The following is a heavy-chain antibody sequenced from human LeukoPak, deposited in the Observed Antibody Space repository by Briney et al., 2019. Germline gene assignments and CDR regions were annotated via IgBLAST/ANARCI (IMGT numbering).Heavy chain of an antibody. D-gene: IGHD3-10*01. CDR2: IRSKAYGGTT. CDR1: GFTFGDYA. V-gene: IGHV3-49*04. Sequence: PGGSLRLSCTASGFTFGDYAMSWVRQAPGKGLEWVGFIRSKAYGGTTDYAASVKGRFTISRDDSKSIAYLQMNSLKTEDTAVYYCTGGFGDLFSHYYHYMDVWGKGTTVTISS. CDR3: TGGFGDLFSHYYHYMDV. J-gene: IGHJ6*03.